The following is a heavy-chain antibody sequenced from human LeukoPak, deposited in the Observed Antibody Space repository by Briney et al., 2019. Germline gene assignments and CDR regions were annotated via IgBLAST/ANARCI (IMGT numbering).Heavy chain of an antibody. J-gene: IGHJ4*02. V-gene: IGHV4-4*07. D-gene: IGHD6-13*01. Sequence: SETLSLTCTVSGGSISSYYWSWIRQPAGKGLEWIGRIYTSGSTNYNPSLKSRVTMSVDTSKNQFSLKLSSVTAADTAVYYCAREYSSSWYHYCDYWGQGTLVTVSS. CDR1: GGSISSYY. CDR3: AREYSSSWYHYCDY. CDR2: IYTSGST.